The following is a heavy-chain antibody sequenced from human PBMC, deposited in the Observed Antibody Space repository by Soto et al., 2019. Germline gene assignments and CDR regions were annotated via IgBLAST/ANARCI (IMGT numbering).Heavy chain of an antibody. Sequence: QVQLVQSGAEVKKPGASVKVSCKASGYTFTSYGISWVRQAPGQGLEWMGWISAYNGNTNYAQKLQDRVTMTTDTSTSTAYMELRSLRSDDTAVYYCAREVLTYYYDSSGSPFDYWGQGTLVTVSS. CDR2: ISAYNGNT. CDR3: AREVLTYYYDSSGSPFDY. J-gene: IGHJ4*02. V-gene: IGHV1-18*01. CDR1: GYTFTSYG. D-gene: IGHD3-22*01.